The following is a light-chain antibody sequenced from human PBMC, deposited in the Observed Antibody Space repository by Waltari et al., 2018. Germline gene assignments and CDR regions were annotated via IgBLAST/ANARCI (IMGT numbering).Light chain of an antibody. CDR3: AAWDDSLSAYWV. Sequence: QSVLTQPPSASGTPGPRVTISCSGTSPNIGSNYLYWSQQLPGTAPKPLIYRKNQRPSGVPDRFSGSKSGTSASLAISGLRSEDEADYYCAAWDDSLSAYWVFGGGTKLTVL. J-gene: IGLJ3*02. CDR1: SPNIGSNY. CDR2: RKN. V-gene: IGLV1-47*01.